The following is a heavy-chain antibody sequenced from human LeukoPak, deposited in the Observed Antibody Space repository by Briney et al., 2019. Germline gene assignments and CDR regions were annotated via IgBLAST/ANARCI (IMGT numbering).Heavy chain of an antibody. CDR3: ATRFLGPLWFGAADH. V-gene: IGHV1-24*01. CDR1: GYTLTELS. CDR2: FDPEDGET. Sequence: ASVKVSCKVSGYTLTELSMHWVRQAPGKGLEWMGGFDPEDGETIYAQKFQGRVTMTEDTSTDTAYMQLSSLRSEDTAVYYCATRFLGPLWFGAADHWGQGTLVTVSS. J-gene: IGHJ4*02. D-gene: IGHD3-10*01.